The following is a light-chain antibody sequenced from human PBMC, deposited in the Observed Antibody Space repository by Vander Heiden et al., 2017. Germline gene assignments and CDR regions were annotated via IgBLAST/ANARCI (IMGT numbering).Light chain of an antibody. Sequence: DIVMTQTPLSSPVTLGQPASISCRSSQSLVDSDGNIYLSWFQQRPGQPPRLLIYKNSNRFSGVPDRFSGSGAGTDFTLKISRVEADDVGVHYCMQATQFPRTFGQGTKLEIK. J-gene: IGKJ2*01. CDR2: KNS. CDR1: QSLVDSDGNIY. CDR3: MQATQFPRT. V-gene: IGKV2-24*01.